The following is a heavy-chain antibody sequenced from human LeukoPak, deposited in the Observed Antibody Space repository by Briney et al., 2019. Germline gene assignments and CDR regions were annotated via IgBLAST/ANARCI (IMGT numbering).Heavy chain of an antibody. CDR2: IYYSGST. V-gene: IGHV4-39*01. D-gene: IGHD4-17*01. Sequence: SQTLSLTCTVSGGSISSGGYYWGWIRQPPGKGLEWIGSIYYSGSTYYNPSLKSRVTISVDTSKNQFSLKLSSVTAADTAVYYCARPAGDYGDYRSYYYGMDVWGQGTTVTVSS. CDR1: GGSISSGGYY. CDR3: ARPAGDYGDYRSYYYGMDV. J-gene: IGHJ6*02.